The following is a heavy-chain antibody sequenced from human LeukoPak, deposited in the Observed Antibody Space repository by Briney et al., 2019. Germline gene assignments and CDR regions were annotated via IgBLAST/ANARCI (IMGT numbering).Heavy chain of an antibody. CDR1: GFSFGGYA. Sequence: GRSLRLSCAASGFSFGGYALHWVRQAPGKGLEWVASISWNSGDIVHADSVKGRFTISRDNAKNSLYLQMDGLRTEDTALYYCVKSGGYATAIRYFDLWGRGTLVTVSS. J-gene: IGHJ2*01. V-gene: IGHV3-9*01. CDR3: VKSGGYATAIRYFDL. D-gene: IGHD2-21*02. CDR2: ISWNSGDI.